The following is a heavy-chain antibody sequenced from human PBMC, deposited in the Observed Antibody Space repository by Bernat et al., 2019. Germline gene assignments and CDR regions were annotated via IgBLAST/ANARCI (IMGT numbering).Heavy chain of an antibody. CDR2: ISSSSSTI. CDR3: ARDLRVAARQLEGYYYYYGMDV. V-gene: IGHV3-48*01. J-gene: IGHJ6*02. D-gene: IGHD6-6*01. Sequence: EVQLVESGGGLVQPGGSLRLSCAASGFTFSSYSMNWVRQAPGKGLEWVSYISSSSSTIYYADSVKGRFTISRDNAKNSLYLQMNSLRAEDTAVYYCARDLRVAARQLEGYYYYYGMDVWGQGTTVTVSS. CDR1: GFTFSSYS.